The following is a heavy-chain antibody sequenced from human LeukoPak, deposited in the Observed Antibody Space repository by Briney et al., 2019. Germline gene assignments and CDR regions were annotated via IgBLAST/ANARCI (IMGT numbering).Heavy chain of an antibody. CDR3: AKGRTCAAGIFDY. J-gene: IGHJ4*02. D-gene: IGHD6-13*01. Sequence: SETLSLTCTVSGGSISSDYWRWIRQPPRKGLKWIRDMYNSGSTTYNPSLKSRVTISVDMSKNQFSLRMTTVTAADTAVDRSAKGRTCAAGIFDYWGQGTLVTVTS. CDR2: MYNSGST. CDR1: GGSISSDY. V-gene: IGHV4-59*01.